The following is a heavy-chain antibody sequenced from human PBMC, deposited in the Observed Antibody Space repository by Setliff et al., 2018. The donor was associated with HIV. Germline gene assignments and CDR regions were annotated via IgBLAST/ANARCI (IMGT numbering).Heavy chain of an antibody. J-gene: IGHJ4*02. CDR1: GASISSHNYY. CDR3: TIPASSLAPN. V-gene: IGHV4-39*01. Sequence: PSETLSLTCTVSGASISSHNYYWGWIRQSPGKGLEWIASIRSSGDTYYNPSLQSRVIISVDTSNNQISLKLTSVTAADTAVYYCTIPASSLAPNLGRGTQVTVSS. CDR2: IRSSGDT.